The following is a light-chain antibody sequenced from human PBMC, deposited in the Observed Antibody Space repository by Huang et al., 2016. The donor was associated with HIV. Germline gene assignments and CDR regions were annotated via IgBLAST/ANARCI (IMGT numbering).Light chain of an antibody. CDR2: HAS. CDR1: QNIGTS. CDR3: QQSYTTLWA. J-gene: IGKJ3*01. Sequence: DIQMTQSPSSLSASVGDRVTITCRASQNIGTSLNWDQQKPGKAPKLLIYHASTVQTGVPSMFTGSGSGTDFTLTVSSLQLEDFATYYCQQSYTTLWAFGPGTRVDMK. V-gene: IGKV1-39*01.